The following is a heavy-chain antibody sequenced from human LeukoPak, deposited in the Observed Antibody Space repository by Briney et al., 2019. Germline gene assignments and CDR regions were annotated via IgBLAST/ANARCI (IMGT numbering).Heavy chain of an antibody. CDR2: IHPGDSDT. J-gene: IGHJ4*02. CDR3: ARTDSSTSKGIDY. V-gene: IGHV5-51*01. D-gene: IGHD2-2*01. Sequence: GESLKISCKGSGYSFTSYWIGWVRQMPGKGLEWMGIIHPGDSDTSYSPSFQGQVTISADKSISTAYLQWSSLKASDTAMYYCARTDSSTSKGIDYWGQGTLVTVSS. CDR1: GYSFTSYW.